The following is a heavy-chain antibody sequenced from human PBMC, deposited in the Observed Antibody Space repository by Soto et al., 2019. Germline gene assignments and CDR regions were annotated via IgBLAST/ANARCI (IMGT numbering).Heavy chain of an antibody. V-gene: IGHV3-33*01. Sequence: VQLVDSGGGVVQPGRSLRLSCAAYGFTFSSYGMHWVRQAPGKGLEWVAVIWYDGSNKYYADSVKGRFTISRDNSKNTLYLQMNSLRAEDTAVYYCGGAVLNVGPEEGAFDIWGQGTMVTVSS. J-gene: IGHJ3*02. CDR2: IWYDGSNK. CDR1: GFTFSSYG. CDR3: GGAVLNVGPEEGAFDI. D-gene: IGHD1-26*01.